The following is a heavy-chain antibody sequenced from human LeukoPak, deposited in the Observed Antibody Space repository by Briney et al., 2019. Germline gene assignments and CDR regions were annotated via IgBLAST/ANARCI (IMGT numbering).Heavy chain of an antibody. D-gene: IGHD3/OR15-3a*01. J-gene: IGHJ4*02. CDR3: ARDPYYFY. CDR2: INPNSGGT. Sequence: ASVKVSCKASGYTFTVYYIHWVRQAPGQGLEWMGWINPNSGGTSYAQKFQGRVTMTRDTSISTAYMELSRLRSDDTAVYYCARDPYYFYWGQGTLVTVSS. V-gene: IGHV1-2*02. CDR1: GYTFTVYY.